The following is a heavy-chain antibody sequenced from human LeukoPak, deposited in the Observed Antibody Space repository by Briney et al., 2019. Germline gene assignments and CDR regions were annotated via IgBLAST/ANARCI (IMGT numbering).Heavy chain of an antibody. CDR1: GYTFTGYY. CDR2: IIPIFGTA. Sequence: ASVKVSCKASGYTFTGYYMHWVRQAPGQGLEWMGGIIPIFGTANYAQKFQGRVTITADKSTSTAYMELSSLRSEDTAVYYCARDGTRGSSWTISYYYYMDVWGKGTTVTVSS. CDR3: ARDGTRGSSWTISYYYYMDV. D-gene: IGHD5-12*01. V-gene: IGHV1-69*06. J-gene: IGHJ6*03.